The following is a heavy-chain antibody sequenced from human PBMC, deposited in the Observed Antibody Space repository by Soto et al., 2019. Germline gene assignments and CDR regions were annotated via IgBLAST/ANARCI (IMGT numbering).Heavy chain of an antibody. D-gene: IGHD3-10*01. V-gene: IGHV1-69*12. CDR2: IIPIFGTA. CDR3: AGGVVRGVKPRPTDY. CDR1: GGTFSSYA. Sequence: QVQLVQSGAEVKKPGSSVKVSCKASGGTFSSYAISWVRQAPGQGLEWMGGIIPIFGTANYAQKFQGRVTLTADESTSTACRELSSRRSEDTAVYYWAGGVVRGVKPRPTDYWGQGTLVTVSS. J-gene: IGHJ4*02.